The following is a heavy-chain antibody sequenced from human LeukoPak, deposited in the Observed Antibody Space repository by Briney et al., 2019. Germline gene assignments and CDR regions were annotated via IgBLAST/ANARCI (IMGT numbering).Heavy chain of an antibody. D-gene: IGHD6-13*01. CDR2: INPSGGST. CDR1: GYTFTSYY. V-gene: IGHV1-46*01. J-gene: IGHJ4*02. CDR3: ARDPGYSSSWYPTANDY. Sequence: GASVKVSCKASGYTFTSYYMHWVRQAPGQGLEWMGIINPSGGSTSYAQKFQGRVTMTRDTSTSTAYMELRSLRSDDTAVYYCARDPGYSSSWYPTANDYWGQGTLVTVSS.